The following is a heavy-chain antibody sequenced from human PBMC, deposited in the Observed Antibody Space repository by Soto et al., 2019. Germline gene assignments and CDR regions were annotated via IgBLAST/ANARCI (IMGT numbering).Heavy chain of an antibody. Sequence: GGSLRLSCVVSGFTFSNAWMSWVRQAPGKGLEWVGRIKSRADGGTADYPAPVKGRFIVSRDDSRNTLYLQMNSLKAEDTAVYYCLTERNCPSGRCYKGWFDPWGQGTQVTVSS. CDR2: IKSRADGGTA. V-gene: IGHV3-15*01. CDR1: GFTFSNAW. D-gene: IGHD2-2*02. J-gene: IGHJ5*02. CDR3: LTERNCPSGRCYKGWFDP.